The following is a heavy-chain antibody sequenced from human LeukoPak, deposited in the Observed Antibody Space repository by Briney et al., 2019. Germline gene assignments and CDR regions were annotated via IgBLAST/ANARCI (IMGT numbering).Heavy chain of an antibody. CDR3: TRAVVPAANAVDP. D-gene: IGHD2-2*01. Sequence: SETLSLTCTVSGGSISSSSYYWGWIRQPPGKGLEWIGSIYYSGSTYYNPSLKSRVTISVDTSKNQFSLKLSSVTAADTAVYYYTRAVVPAANAVDPWGQGTLVTVSS. J-gene: IGHJ5*02. V-gene: IGHV4-39*07. CDR1: GGSISSSSYY. CDR2: IYYSGST.